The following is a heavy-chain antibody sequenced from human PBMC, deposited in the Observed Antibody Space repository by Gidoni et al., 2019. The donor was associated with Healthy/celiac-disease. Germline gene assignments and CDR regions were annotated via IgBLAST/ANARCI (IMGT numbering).Heavy chain of an antibody. V-gene: IGHV3-21*01. Sequence: EVQLVESGGGLVKPGGSLRLSCAASGFTFSSYSMNWVRQAPGKGLEWVSSISSSSSYIYYADSVKGRFTISRDNAKNSLYLQMNSLRAEDTAVYYCANERPNDYGDTHDAFDIWGQGTMVTVSS. CDR2: ISSSSSYI. D-gene: IGHD4-17*01. CDR3: ANERPNDYGDTHDAFDI. CDR1: GFTFSSYS. J-gene: IGHJ3*02.